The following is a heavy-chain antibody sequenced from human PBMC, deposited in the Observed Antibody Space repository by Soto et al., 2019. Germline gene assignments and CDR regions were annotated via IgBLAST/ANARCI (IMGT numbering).Heavy chain of an antibody. CDR2: IYHSGST. V-gene: IGHV4-61*01. CDR1: DGSVSSGNYY. D-gene: IGHD6-19*01. Sequence: QVQLQESGPGLVKPSETLSLTCIVSDGSVSSGNYYWSWIRQPPGKGLEWIGYIYHSGSTKYNRSLKSRVTISIDTSKNQFSLKLSSVTAADTAMYYCARAYGSAWYPFFDYWGQGALVTVSS. J-gene: IGHJ4*02. CDR3: ARAYGSAWYPFFDY.